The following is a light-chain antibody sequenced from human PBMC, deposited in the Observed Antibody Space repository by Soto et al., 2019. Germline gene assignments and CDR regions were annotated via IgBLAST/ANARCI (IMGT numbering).Light chain of an antibody. CDR3: QQYGSSPYT. V-gene: IGKV3-20*01. CDR2: GAS. CDR1: QSISSSY. Sequence: EIVLTQSPGTLSLSPGERATLSCRASQSISSSYSAWYQQKPGQAPRLLIYGASSRATGIPDRFSGSGSGTDFTLTISRLEPADFAVYSCQQYGSSPYTFGQGTKLEIK. J-gene: IGKJ2*01.